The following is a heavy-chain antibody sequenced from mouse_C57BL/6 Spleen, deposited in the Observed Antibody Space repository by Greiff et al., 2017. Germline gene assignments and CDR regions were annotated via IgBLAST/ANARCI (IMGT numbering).Heavy chain of an antibody. CDR1: GYTFTDYE. Sequence: VKLVESGAELVRPGASVTLSCKASGYTFTDYEMHWVKQTPVHGLEWIGAIDPETGGTAYNQKFKGKAILTADKSSSTAYMELRSLTSEDSAVYYCTKLTGDYYAMGYWGQGTSVTVSS. D-gene: IGHD4-1*01. V-gene: IGHV1-15*01. CDR2: IDPETGGT. CDR3: TKLTGDYYAMGY. J-gene: IGHJ4*01.